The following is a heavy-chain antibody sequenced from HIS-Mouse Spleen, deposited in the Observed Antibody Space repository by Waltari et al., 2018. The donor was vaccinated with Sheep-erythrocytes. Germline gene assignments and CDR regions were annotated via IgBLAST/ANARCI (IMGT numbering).Heavy chain of an antibody. Sequence: EVQLVESGGGLVKPGGSLRLSCAASGFTFSSYSMNWVRQAPGKGLEWVASIISSSSYIYYADSVKGRFTISRDNAKNSLYRQMNSLRAEDTAVYYCARVASGATFDYWGQGTLVTVSS. V-gene: IGHV3-21*01. CDR2: IISSSSYI. CDR3: ARVASGATFDY. CDR1: GFTFSSYS. D-gene: IGHD1-26*01. J-gene: IGHJ4*02.